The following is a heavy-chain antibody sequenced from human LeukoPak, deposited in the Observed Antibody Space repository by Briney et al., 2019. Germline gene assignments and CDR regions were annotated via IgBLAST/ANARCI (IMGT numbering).Heavy chain of an antibody. CDR3: ARREVVTGAYFDY. CDR1: GGSISTTNW. J-gene: IGHJ4*02. Sequence: RTSETLSLTCGVSGGSISTTNWWSWVRQPPGQGLEWIGEISLSGLTNYSPSLNSRVTMSLDKPKNQFSLKLSSVTAADTAVYYCARREVVTGAYFDYWGQGTLVTVSS. D-gene: IGHD2-21*02. V-gene: IGHV4-4*02. CDR2: ISLSGLT.